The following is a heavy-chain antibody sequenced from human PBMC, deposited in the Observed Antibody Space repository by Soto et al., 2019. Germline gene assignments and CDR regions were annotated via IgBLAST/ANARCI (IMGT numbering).Heavy chain of an antibody. V-gene: IGHV1-18*01. D-gene: IGHD5-18*01. Sequence: ASVKVSCKASGYTFTSYGIIWVRQAPGQGLEWMGWISAYNGNTNYAQKLQGRVTMTTDTSTSTAYMELRSLRSDDSAVYYCVRDMRYGYYFDYWGQGTLVTVSS. J-gene: IGHJ4*02. CDR2: ISAYNGNT. CDR1: GYTFTSYG. CDR3: VRDMRYGYYFDY.